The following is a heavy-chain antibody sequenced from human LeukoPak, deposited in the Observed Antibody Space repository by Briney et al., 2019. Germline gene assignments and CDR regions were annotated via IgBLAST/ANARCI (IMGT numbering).Heavy chain of an antibody. CDR3: AKALHAHYDFWSGYPYYYYGMDV. J-gene: IGHJ6*02. V-gene: IGHV3-30*18. D-gene: IGHD3-3*01. CDR2: ISYDGSNK. CDR1: GFTFSSYG. Sequence: PGGSLRLSCAASGFTFSSYGMHWVRQAPGKGLEWVAVISYDGSNKYYADSVKGRFTISRDNSKNTLYLQMNSLRAEDTAVYYCAKALHAHYDFWSGYPYYYYGMDVWGQGTTVTVSS.